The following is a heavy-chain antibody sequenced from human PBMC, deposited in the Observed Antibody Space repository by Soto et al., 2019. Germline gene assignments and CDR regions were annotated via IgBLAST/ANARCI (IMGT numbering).Heavy chain of an antibody. CDR3: ARGELEPYYFHY. CDR1: GGSISSYY. J-gene: IGHJ4*02. Sequence: SETLSLTCTVSGGSISSYYWSWIRQPPGKGLEWIGYIYYSGSTNYNPSLKSRVTISVDTSKNQFSLKLSSVTAADTAVYYCARGELEPYYFHYWGQGTLVTVSS. D-gene: IGHD1-1*01. V-gene: IGHV4-59*01. CDR2: IYYSGST.